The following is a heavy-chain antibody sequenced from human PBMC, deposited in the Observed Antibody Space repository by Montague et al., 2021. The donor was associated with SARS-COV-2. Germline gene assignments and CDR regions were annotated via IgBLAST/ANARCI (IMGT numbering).Heavy chain of an antibody. J-gene: IGHJ4*02. CDR3: ARDTEGYISSWYHDY. V-gene: IGHV4-59*01. CDR1: GGSISSYY. D-gene: IGHD6-13*01. Sequence: SETLSLTCTVSGGSISSYYWSWIRQLPGKGLEWIGYIYYSGSTNXNPSLKSRVTISVDTSKNQFSLKLSSVTAADTAVYYCARDTEGYISSWYHDYWGQGTLVTVSS. CDR2: IYYSGST.